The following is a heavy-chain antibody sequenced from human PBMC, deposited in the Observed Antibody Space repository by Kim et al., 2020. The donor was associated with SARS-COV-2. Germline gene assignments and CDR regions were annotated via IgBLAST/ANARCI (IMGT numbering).Heavy chain of an antibody. CDR2: IHYTGST. J-gene: IGHJ4*02. CDR3: ARHKGASFAY. V-gene: IGHV4-59*08. CDR1: NGSINNNY. Sequence: SETLSLTCTVTNGSINNNYWSWIRQPPGKGLEWVGYIHYTGSTYYEASLKSRVTIALDSSKTFFSLKLTSVTAADTAMYYFARHKGASFAYWGQGTLVIV.